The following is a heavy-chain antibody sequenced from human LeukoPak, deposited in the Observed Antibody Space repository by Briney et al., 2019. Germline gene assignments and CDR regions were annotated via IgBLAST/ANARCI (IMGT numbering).Heavy chain of an antibody. J-gene: IGHJ5*02. Sequence: PSETLSLTCSVSGYSIKNGYYWAWIRPSPVKGLEWIGTVYLTGSTSYNPSLKSRVTISIDTSKNQFSLKLSSATAADTAVYYCARGVNWIDPWGQGTLVTVSS. D-gene: IGHD6-13*01. V-gene: IGHV4-38-2*02. CDR1: GYSIKNGYY. CDR2: VYLTGST. CDR3: ARGVNWIDP.